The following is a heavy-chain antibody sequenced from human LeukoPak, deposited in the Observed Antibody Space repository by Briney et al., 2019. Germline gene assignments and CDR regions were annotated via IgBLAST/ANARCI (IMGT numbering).Heavy chain of an antibody. CDR3: ARHFSPPGALYYYLDL. V-gene: IGHV4-39*01. Sequence: SETLSLTCTVSGGSINSGPYYWGWIRQPPGKGLQWIGSLYFSGSTYSTPSLKSRVTLSVDTSKSQFSLQLRSVTAADTAVHYCARHFSPPGALYYYLDLWGRGTLVTVSS. J-gene: IGHJ2*01. CDR2: LYFSGST. CDR1: GGSINSGPYY. D-gene: IGHD7-27*01.